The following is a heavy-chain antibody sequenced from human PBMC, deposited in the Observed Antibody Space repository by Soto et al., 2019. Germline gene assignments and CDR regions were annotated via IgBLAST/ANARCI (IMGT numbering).Heavy chain of an antibody. J-gene: IGHJ4*02. V-gene: IGHV3-64D*06. CDR3: VKFSKADYYDSSGYYEAVY. CDR2: ISSNGGST. Sequence: PVGSLRLSCSASGFTFSSYAMHWVRQAPGKGLEYVSAISSNGGSTYYADSVKGRFTISRDNSKNTLYLQMSSLRAEDTAVYYCVKFSKADYYDSSGYYEAVYWGQGTLVTVSS. CDR1: GFTFSSYA. D-gene: IGHD3-22*01.